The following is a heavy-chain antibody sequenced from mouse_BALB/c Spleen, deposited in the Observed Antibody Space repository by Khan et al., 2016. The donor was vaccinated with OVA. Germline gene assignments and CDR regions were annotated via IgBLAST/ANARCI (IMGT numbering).Heavy chain of an antibody. D-gene: IGHD2-14*01. CDR2: IIPSSDYT. Sequence: QVQLQQSGAELARPGASVKMSCKASGYTFTTYTIPWVKQRPGQGLEWIGYIIPSSDYTNYNQKFKDKATLTADKSSSTAYMQLSSLTSEDSSVYYCAREGAYYRSDGWFAYWGQGTLVTVSA. J-gene: IGHJ3*01. CDR1: GYTFTTYT. V-gene: IGHV1-4*01. CDR3: AREGAYYRSDGWFAY.